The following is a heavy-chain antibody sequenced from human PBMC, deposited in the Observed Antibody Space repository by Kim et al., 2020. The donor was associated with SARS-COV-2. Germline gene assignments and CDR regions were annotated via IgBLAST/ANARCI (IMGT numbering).Heavy chain of an antibody. CDR3: AREIRSYYYDP. V-gene: IGHV3-74*01. Sequence: TNYADSVRGRFTISRDNAKNTLYLQMNSLRPEDTGVYYCAREIRSYYYDPWGQGTLVIVSS. J-gene: IGHJ5*02. D-gene: IGHD3-10*01. CDR2: T.